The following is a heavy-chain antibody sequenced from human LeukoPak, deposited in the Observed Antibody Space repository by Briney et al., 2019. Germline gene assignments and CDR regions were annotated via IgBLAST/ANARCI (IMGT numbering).Heavy chain of an antibody. J-gene: IGHJ3*02. CDR2: ISFSSATI. D-gene: IGHD3-10*01. V-gene: IGHV3-48*01. Sequence: GGSLRLSCAASGFTFSSYSMNWVRQAPGKGLEWVSYISFSSATIHYADSVKGRFTVSRDNAKNSLYLQMNSLRAEDTALYYCARDTHYYGSGSPAFDIWGQGTMVTVSS. CDR3: ARDTHYYGSGSPAFDI. CDR1: GFTFSSYS.